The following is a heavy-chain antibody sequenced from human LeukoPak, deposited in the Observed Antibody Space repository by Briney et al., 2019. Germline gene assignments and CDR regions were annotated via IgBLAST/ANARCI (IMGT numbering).Heavy chain of an antibody. CDR1: GFTVSSAY. Sequence: GGSLRLSCAASGFTVSSAYMTWVRQAPGKGLEWVSVISNSGTTYYADSVKGRFTISRDTSRNTVYLQMNSLRVEDTAVYYCARDFPLYNWGQGTLVTVSS. V-gene: IGHV3-53*01. CDR2: ISNSGTT. D-gene: IGHD1-14*01. J-gene: IGHJ4*02. CDR3: ARDFPLYN.